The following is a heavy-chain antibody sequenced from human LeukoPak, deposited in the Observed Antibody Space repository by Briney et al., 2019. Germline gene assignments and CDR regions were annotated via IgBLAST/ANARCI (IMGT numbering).Heavy chain of an antibody. J-gene: IGHJ6*02. Sequence: PSETLALTCTVSGGSTLNYYWSWVRQPPGKGLEWIGYVYYTGATNYHPSFKSRVTISVDRSTNHFSLRLSSVTAADTAVYYCARASRPHYYYGMDVWGQGTTVIVSS. V-gene: IGHV4-59*01. D-gene: IGHD2-2*01. CDR1: GGSTLNYY. CDR3: ARASRPHYYYGMDV. CDR2: VYYTGAT.